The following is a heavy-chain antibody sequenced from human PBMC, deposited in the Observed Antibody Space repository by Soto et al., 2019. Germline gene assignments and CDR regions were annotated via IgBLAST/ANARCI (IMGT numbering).Heavy chain of an antibody. CDR2: INPSGGST. D-gene: IGHD6-19*01. CDR1: GYTFTSYY. V-gene: IGHV1-46*03. CDR3: ARVAAVAGDRGEDFDY. Sequence: QVQLVQSGAEVKKPGASVKVSRKASGYTFTSYYMHWVRQAPGQGLEWMGIINPSGGSTSYAQKFQGRVTMTRDTSTSTDYMELSSLRSEDTAVYYCARVAAVAGDRGEDFDYWGQGTLVTVSS. J-gene: IGHJ4*02.